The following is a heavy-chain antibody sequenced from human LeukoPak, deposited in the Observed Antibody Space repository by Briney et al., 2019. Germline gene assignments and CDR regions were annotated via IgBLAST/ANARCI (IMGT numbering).Heavy chain of an antibody. CDR1: GFTFSTYT. D-gene: IGHD3-10*01. J-gene: IGHJ4*02. V-gene: IGHV3-48*01. CDR3: ARGVFGSGPFDY. CDR2: ISSSSSAI. Sequence: GGSLRLSCAASGFTFSTYTMNWVRQAPGKGLEWVSYISSSSSAIYYADSVKGRFTISRDNSKNTLYLQMNSLRAEDTAVYYCARGVFGSGPFDYWGQGTLITVSS.